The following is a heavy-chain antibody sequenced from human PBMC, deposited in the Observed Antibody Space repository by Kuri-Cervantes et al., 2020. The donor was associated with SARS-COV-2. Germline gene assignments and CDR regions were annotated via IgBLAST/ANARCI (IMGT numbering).Heavy chain of an antibody. V-gene: IGHV3-30*03. CDR3: ARDGYDSSGYYLDY. CDR2: ISYDGSNQ. Sequence: GESLKISCAASGFTFGSYEMNWVRQAPGKGPEWVATISYDGSNQYYGDSVKGRFTFSRDNSKNRMYLQMNSLRAEDTAVYYCARDGYDSSGYYLDYWGQGTLVTVSS. CDR1: GFTFGSYE. D-gene: IGHD3-22*01. J-gene: IGHJ4*02.